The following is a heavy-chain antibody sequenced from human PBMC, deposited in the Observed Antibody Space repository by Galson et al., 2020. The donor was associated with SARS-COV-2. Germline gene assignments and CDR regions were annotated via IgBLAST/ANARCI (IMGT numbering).Heavy chain of an antibody. V-gene: IGHV1-2*06. CDR2: IAPDSGGT. Sequence: ASVKVSCRAFGYTFSEYYIHWVRQAPGQGLEWMGRIAPDSGGTKYAEKFQGRVTMTRDRSISTAYMQLSRLTSDDRAVYYCARHREGYNDGYDYWGQGTVVTVSS. CDR3: ARHREGYNDGYDY. CDR1: GYTFSEYY. D-gene: IGHD5-12*01. J-gene: IGHJ4*02.